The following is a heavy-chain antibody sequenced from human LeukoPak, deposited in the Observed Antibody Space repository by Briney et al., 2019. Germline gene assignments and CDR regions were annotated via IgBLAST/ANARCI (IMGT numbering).Heavy chain of an antibody. CDR3: ARGRGGAYVWGSYRYFDY. D-gene: IGHD3-16*02. Sequence: PSETLSLTCAVYGGSFSGYYWSWIRQPPGKGLEWIGEINHSGSTNYNPSLKSRVTISVDTSKKQFSLKLSSVTAADTAVYYCARGRGGAYVWGSYRYFDYWGQGTLVTVSS. J-gene: IGHJ4*02. CDR2: INHSGST. CDR1: GGSFSGYY. V-gene: IGHV4-34*01.